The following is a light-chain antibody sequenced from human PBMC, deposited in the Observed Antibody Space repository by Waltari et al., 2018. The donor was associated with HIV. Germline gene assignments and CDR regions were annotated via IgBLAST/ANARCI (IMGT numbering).Light chain of an antibody. CDR3: AAWDATLKALL. Sequence: QSVLTQPPSASGTPGQRVTISCSGSASNIGSDVVNWYQQLPGTAPKLLIYSNNHRPSGVPDRFSGSKSGTSASLAISGLQSEDEGSYYCAAWDATLKALLFGGGTKLTVL. CDR2: SNN. V-gene: IGLV1-44*01. CDR1: ASNIGSDV. J-gene: IGLJ2*01.